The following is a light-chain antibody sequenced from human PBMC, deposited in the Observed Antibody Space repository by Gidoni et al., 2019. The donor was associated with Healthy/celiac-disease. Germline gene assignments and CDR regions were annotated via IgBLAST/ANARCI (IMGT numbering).Light chain of an antibody. CDR1: QSVSSY. CDR3: QQRSNWPPT. Sequence: EIVLTPSPATLSLSPGDRATLSCRASQSVSSYLAWYQQQPGQAPRLLIYDASNRATGIPARFSGSGSGTDFTLTISSLEPEDFAVYYCQQRSNWPPTFGQGTKLEIK. CDR2: DAS. V-gene: IGKV3-11*01. J-gene: IGKJ2*01.